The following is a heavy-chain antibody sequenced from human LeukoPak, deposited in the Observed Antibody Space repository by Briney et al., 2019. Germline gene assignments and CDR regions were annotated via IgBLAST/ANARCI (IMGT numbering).Heavy chain of an antibody. CDR2: LYSSGST. V-gene: IGHV4-59*01. CDR1: GGTISSYY. J-gene: IGHJ6*03. CDR3: ARAFRGGYYMDV. D-gene: IGHD3-16*01. Sequence: WETLSLTCTVSGGTISSYYWSWIRQPPGKGLEWIGYLYSSGSTKYNPYLESRVTITEDTSKNQLSLRLNSVTAADTAAYYCARAFRGGYYMDVWGKGTTVTVSS.